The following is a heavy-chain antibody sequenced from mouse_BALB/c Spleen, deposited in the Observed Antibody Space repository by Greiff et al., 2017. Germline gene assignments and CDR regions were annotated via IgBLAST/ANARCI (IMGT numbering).Heavy chain of an antibody. Sequence: EVKLMESGGGLVQPGGSLKLSCAASGFTFSSYGMSWVRQTPDKRLELVATINSNGGSTYYPDSVKGRFTISRDNAKNTLYLQMSSLKSEDTAMYYCAIDSPFAYWGQGTLVTVSA. CDR3: AIDSPFAY. CDR2: INSNGGST. V-gene: IGHV5-6-3*01. J-gene: IGHJ3*01. D-gene: IGHD3-2*01. CDR1: GFTFSSYG.